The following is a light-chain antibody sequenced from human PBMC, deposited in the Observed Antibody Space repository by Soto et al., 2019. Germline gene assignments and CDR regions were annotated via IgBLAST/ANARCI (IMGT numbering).Light chain of an antibody. J-gene: IGKJ1*01. CDR1: QSVSTV. CDR2: DAS. V-gene: IGKV3-11*01. Sequence: EIVLTQSPATLPLSPGERATLSCRASQSVSTVFAWYHQKPGQAPRLLIYDASSRATGIPARFSGSGSGTEFTLTISSLEPEDFALYYCQQRSNCPVTFGEGTRVEI. CDR3: QQRSNCPVT.